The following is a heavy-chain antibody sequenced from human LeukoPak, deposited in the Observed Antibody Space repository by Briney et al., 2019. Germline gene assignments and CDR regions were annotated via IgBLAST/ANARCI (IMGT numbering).Heavy chain of an antibody. D-gene: IGHD2-2*01. CDR1: GYTFTSYA. V-gene: IGHV7-4-1*02. CDR2: INSNTGNP. CDR3: ARPGSQYQLLWSFDY. Sequence: GASVKVSCKASGYTFTSYAMNWVRQAPGQGLEWMGWINSNTGNPTYAQGFTGRFVFSLDTSVSTAYLQISSLKAEDTAVYYCARPGSQYQLLWSFDYWGQGTLVTVSS. J-gene: IGHJ4*02.